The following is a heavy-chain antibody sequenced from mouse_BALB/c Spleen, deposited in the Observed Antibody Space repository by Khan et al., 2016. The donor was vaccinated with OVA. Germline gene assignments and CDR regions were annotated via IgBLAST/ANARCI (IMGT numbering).Heavy chain of an antibody. V-gene: IGHV2-6-1*01. CDR2: IWSDGST. Sequence: VELVESGPGLVAPSQSLSITCTISGFSLTNYGVHWVRQPPGKGLEWLVVIWSDGSTTYNSALKSRLSISKDNSKSQVFLKMNSLQTDDTAMYYGARQPYYHYYIMDYWGRGTSVTVSS. CDR1: GFSLTNYG. CDR3: ARQPYYHYYIMDY. J-gene: IGHJ4*01. D-gene: IGHD2-10*01.